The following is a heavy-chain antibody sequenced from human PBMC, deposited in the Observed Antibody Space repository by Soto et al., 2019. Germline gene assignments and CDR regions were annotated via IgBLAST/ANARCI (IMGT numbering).Heavy chain of an antibody. CDR1: GFTFSSYA. D-gene: IGHD3-3*01. J-gene: IGHJ6*02. Sequence: PGGSLRLSCAASGFTFSSYAMHWFRQAPGKGLEWVAVISYDGSNKYYADSVKGRFTISRDNSKNTLYLQMNSLRAEDTAVYYCARAYYDFWSGYRIHGMDVWGQGTTVTVSS. CDR2: ISYDGSNK. CDR3: ARAYYDFWSGYRIHGMDV. V-gene: IGHV3-30-3*01.